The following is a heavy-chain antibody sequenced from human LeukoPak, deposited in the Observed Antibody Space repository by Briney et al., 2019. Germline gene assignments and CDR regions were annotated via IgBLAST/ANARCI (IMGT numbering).Heavy chain of an antibody. CDR2: INWKGGST. CDR1: GFTFDDYG. V-gene: IGHV3-20*04. CDR3: ARVQLVPAANYYYYYMDV. J-gene: IGHJ6*03. D-gene: IGHD2-2*01. Sequence: PGGSLRLSCAASGFTFDDYGMSWVRQAPEKGLEWVSGINWKGGSTGYADSVKGRFTISRDNAKNSLYLQMNSLRAEDTALYYCARVQLVPAANYYYYYMDVWGKGTTVTVSS.